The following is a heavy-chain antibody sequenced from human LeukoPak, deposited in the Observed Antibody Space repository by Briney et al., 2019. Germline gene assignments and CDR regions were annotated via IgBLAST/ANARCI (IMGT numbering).Heavy chain of an antibody. J-gene: IGHJ4*02. V-gene: IGHV3-48*01. CDR1: GFSFSSYS. CDR3: ARDRTTALDY. Sequence: GGSLRLSCAASGFSFSSYSINWVRQAPGKGLEWVSYISGDGNAKHYTDSVKGRFTISRDNAKNALYLQMNSLRAEDTAVYYCARDRTTALDYWGQGTLVTVSS. D-gene: IGHD4-11*01. CDR2: ISGDGNAK.